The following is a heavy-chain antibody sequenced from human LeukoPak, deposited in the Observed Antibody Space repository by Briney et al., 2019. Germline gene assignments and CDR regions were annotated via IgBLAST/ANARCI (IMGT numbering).Heavy chain of an antibody. J-gene: IGHJ3*02. CDR2: ISYDGSNK. D-gene: IGHD6-13*01. V-gene: IGHV3-30-3*01. CDR3: ARDPPYYSISWYDAFDI. CDR1: GFTFSSYA. Sequence: GRSLRLSSAASGFTFSSYAMHWVRQAPGKGLEWVAVISYDGSNKYYADSVKGRFTISRDNSKNTLYLQMNSLRAEDTAVYYCARDPPYYSISWYDAFDIWGQGTMVTVSS.